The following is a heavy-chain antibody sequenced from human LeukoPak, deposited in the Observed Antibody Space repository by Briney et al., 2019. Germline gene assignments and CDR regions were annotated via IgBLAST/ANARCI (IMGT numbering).Heavy chain of an antibody. CDR2: IYYSGST. D-gene: IGHD5-18*01. CDR1: GGSISSSSYY. CDR3: ATVPGAQLWLFDY. V-gene: IGHV4-39*07. J-gene: IGHJ4*02. Sequence: PSETLSLTCTVSGGSISSSSYYWGWIRQPPGKGLEWIGSIYYSGSTYYNPSLKSRVTISVDTSKNQFSLKLSSVTAADTAVYYCATVPGAQLWLFDYWGQGTLVTVSS.